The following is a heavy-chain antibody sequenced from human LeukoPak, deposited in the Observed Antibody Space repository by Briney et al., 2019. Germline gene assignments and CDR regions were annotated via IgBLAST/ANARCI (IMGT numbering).Heavy chain of an antibody. Sequence: ASETLSLTCAVYGGSFSGYYWSWIRQPPGKGLEWIGEINHSGSTNYNPSLKSRVTISVDTSKNQFSLKLSSVTAADTAVYYCARGDIVVVPAANLSHYYYYMDVWGKGTTVTVSS. J-gene: IGHJ6*03. V-gene: IGHV4-34*01. CDR3: ARGDIVVVPAANLSHYYYYMDV. D-gene: IGHD2-2*01. CDR2: INHSGST. CDR1: GGSFSGYY.